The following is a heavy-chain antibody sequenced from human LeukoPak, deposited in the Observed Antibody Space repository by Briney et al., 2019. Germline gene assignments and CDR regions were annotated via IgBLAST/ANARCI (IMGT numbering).Heavy chain of an antibody. V-gene: IGHV4-59*11. CDR3: ARDLVTVTKGFDI. CDR2: ISYIGIT. Sequence: PSETPSLTCAVSDDSFSSHYWTWIRQPPGKGLEWIGYISYIGITNYNPSLKSRVTISIDTSRNQFSLRLSSVTAADTAVYYCARDLVTVTKGFDIWGQGTMVSVSS. CDR1: DDSFSSHY. D-gene: IGHD4-17*01. J-gene: IGHJ3*02.